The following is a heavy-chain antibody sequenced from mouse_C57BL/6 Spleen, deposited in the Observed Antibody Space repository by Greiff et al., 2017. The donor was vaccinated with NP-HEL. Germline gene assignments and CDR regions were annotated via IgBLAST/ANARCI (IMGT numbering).Heavy chain of an antibody. CDR2: INPGSGGT. D-gene: IGHD2-2*01. CDR3: FPYGYDDEDWYFDV. CDR1: GYAFTNYL. J-gene: IGHJ1*03. V-gene: IGHV1-54*01. Sequence: VQLQQSGAELVRPGTSVKVSCKASGYAFTNYLIEWVKQRPGQGLEWIGVINPGSGGTNYNEKFKGKATLTADKSSSTAYMQLSSLTSEDSAVYFCFPYGYDDEDWYFDVWGTGTTVTVSS.